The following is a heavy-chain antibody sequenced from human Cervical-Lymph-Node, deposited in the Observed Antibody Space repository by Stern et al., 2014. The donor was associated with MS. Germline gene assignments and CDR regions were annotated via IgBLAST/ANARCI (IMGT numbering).Heavy chain of an antibody. V-gene: IGHV3-21*01. CDR3: ARETVTLDYGMDV. D-gene: IGHD4-11*01. Sequence: EVQLEESGGGLVKPGGSLRLSCAASGFTFSSYSMNWVRQAPGKGLEWVSSISSSSSYIYYADSVKGRFTISRDNAKNSLYLQMNSLRAEDTAVYYCARETVTLDYGMDVWGQGTTVTVSS. CDR1: GFTFSSYS. J-gene: IGHJ6*02. CDR2: ISSSSSYI.